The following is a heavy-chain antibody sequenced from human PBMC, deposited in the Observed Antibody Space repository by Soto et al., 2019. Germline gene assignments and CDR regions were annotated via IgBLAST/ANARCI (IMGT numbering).Heavy chain of an antibody. Sequence: QVQLEESGGGVVQPGRSLRLSCEASGFTFNTYSMHWVRQPPGKGLEWLAAIWYDGTQKYYADSVKGRFIISRDNSKKTLYLEMNSLRAEDTAVYYCARQKWRDYWYFDLWGRGTLVTVSS. CDR3: ARQKWRDYWYFDL. CDR2: IWYDGTQK. J-gene: IGHJ2*01. D-gene: IGHD5-12*01. CDR1: GFTFNTYS. V-gene: IGHV3-33*01.